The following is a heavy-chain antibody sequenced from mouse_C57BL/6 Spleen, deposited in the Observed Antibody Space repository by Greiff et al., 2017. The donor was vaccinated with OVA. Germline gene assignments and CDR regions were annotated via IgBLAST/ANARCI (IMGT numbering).Heavy chain of an antibody. CDR2: ISNGGGST. CDR3: ARQITTVVADYAMDY. Sequence: DVKLVESGGGLVQPGGSLKLSCAASGFTFSDYYMYWVRQTPEKRLEWVAYISNGGGSTYYHDTVKGRFTFSRDNSKNTLYLQMSRLKSEDTAKYYCARQITTVVADYAMDYWGQGTSVTVSS. J-gene: IGHJ4*01. CDR1: GFTFSDYY. V-gene: IGHV5-12*01. D-gene: IGHD1-1*01.